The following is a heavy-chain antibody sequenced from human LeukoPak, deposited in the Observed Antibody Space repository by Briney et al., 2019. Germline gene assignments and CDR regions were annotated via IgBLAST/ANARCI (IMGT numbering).Heavy chain of an antibody. Sequence: PSETLSLTCAVYGGSFSGYYWSWIRQPAGKGLEWIGRIYTSGSTNYNPSLKSRVTMSVDTSKNQFSLKLSSVTAADTAVYYCARSTNYYDSSGYYWPWYFDLWGRGTLVTVSS. V-gene: IGHV4-59*10. J-gene: IGHJ2*01. CDR1: GGSFSGYY. CDR2: IYTSGST. D-gene: IGHD3-22*01. CDR3: ARSTNYYDSSGYYWPWYFDL.